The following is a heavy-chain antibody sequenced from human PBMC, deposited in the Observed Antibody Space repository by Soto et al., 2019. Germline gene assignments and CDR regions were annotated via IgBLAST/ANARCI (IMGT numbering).Heavy chain of an antibody. Sequence: ASVKVSCKASGYTFTSYDINWVRQATGQGLEWMGWMNPNSGNTGYAQKFQGRVTMTRNTSISTAYMELSSLSSEDTAVYYCAGDRRRYEIHDYWGQGTLVTVSS. V-gene: IGHV1-8*01. D-gene: IGHD5-12*01. CDR1: GYTFTSYD. CDR2: MNPNSGNT. J-gene: IGHJ4*02. CDR3: AGDRRRYEIHDY.